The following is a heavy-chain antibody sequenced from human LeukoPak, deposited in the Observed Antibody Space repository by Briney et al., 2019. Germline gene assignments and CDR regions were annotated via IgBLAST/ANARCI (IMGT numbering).Heavy chain of an antibody. CDR2: IHSGGKT. J-gene: IGHJ4*02. Sequence: PGGSLRLSCAASEFTVSGSYMSWVRQAPGKGLEWVSVIHSGGKTYYADSVKGRFTTSRDNSKNTLYLQMNSLRAEDTAVYYCARDLNSSGSYWGQGTLVTVSS. CDR3: ARDLNSSGSY. CDR1: EFTVSGSY. V-gene: IGHV3-53*01. D-gene: IGHD3-22*01.